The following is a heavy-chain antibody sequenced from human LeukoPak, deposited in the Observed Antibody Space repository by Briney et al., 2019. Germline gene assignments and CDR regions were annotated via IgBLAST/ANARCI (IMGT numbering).Heavy chain of an antibody. D-gene: IGHD6-19*01. V-gene: IGHV4-59*01. CDR3: ARGQWLVPFDY. CDR1: GGSISSYY. J-gene: IGHJ4*02. CDR2: IYYSGST. Sequence: PSETLSLTCTVSGGSISSYYWSWIRQPPGKGLEWIGYIYYSGSTNYNPSLKSRVTISADTSKNQFSLKLSSVTAADTAVYYCARGQWLVPFDYWGQGTLVTVSS.